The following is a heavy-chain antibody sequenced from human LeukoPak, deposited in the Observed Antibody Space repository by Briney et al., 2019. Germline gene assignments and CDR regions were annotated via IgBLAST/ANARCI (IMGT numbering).Heavy chain of an antibody. CDR2: INHSGST. CDR3: ARCTLRVGATRADAFDI. D-gene: IGHD1-26*01. J-gene: IGHJ3*02. V-gene: IGHV4-34*01. Sequence: PSETLSLTCAVHGGFFSGYYWNWLRQPPGKGLEWIGEINHSGSTNYNPSLKSRVTISVDTSKNQFSLKLDSVTAADTAVYYCARCTLRVGATRADAFDIWGQGTMVTVSS. CDR1: GGFFSGYY.